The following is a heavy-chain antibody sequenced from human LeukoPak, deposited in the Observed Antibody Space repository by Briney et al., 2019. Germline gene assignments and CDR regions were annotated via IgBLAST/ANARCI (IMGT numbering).Heavy chain of an antibody. J-gene: IGHJ2*01. CDR2: IYYSGST. Sequence: SETLSLTRMVTVGSISSYYWSWIRQPPGKGLEGIGYIYYSGSTNYNPSLKSRVTISVDTSKNQFPLKLRSVTAEGTALCYCARRVPTWYFDRWGRGTLVTVSS. CDR1: VGSISSYY. V-gene: IGHV4-59*01. CDR3: ARRVPTWYFDR.